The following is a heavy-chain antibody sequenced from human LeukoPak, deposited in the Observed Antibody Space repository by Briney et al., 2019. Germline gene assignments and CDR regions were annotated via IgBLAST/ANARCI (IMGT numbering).Heavy chain of an antibody. V-gene: IGHV3-30*18. CDR2: VSDDGNYK. Sequence: GGSLSLSCAASGFTFSNYGMHWVRQAPGKGLEWVTVVSDDGNYKYYADSVKRRFTISRDNSKNTLDLQMNSLRPEDTAVYYCAKSGSRYCTGGNCYFDYWGQGTLVTVSS. D-gene: IGHD2-8*02. J-gene: IGHJ4*02. CDR3: AKSGSRYCTGGNCYFDY. CDR1: GFTFSNYG.